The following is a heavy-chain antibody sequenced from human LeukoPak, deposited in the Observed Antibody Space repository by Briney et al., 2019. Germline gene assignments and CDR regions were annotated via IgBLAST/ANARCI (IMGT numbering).Heavy chain of an antibody. CDR3: ARMNYYDSSGYYRGHSNFDY. J-gene: IGHJ4*02. Sequence: GGSLRLSCAASGFTVSSNYMSWVRQAPGKGLEWVSVIYSGGSTYYADSVKGRFTISRHNSKNTLYLQMNSLRAEDTAVYYCARMNYYDSSGYYRGHSNFDYWGQGTLVTVSS. D-gene: IGHD3-22*01. CDR2: IYSGGST. V-gene: IGHV3-53*04. CDR1: GFTVSSNY.